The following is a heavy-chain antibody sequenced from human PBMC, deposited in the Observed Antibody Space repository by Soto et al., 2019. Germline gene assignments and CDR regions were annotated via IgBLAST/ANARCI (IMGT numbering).Heavy chain of an antibody. CDR2: IDPSDSYT. V-gene: IGHV5-10-1*01. J-gene: IGHJ4*02. CDR1: GYSFTSYW. CDR3: ARHVRNYYDSSGYSGY. Sequence: HGESLKISCKGSGYSFTSYWISWVRQMPGKGLEWMGRIDPSDSYTNYSPSFQGHVTISADKSISTAYLQWSSLKASDTAMYYCARHVRNYYDSSGYSGYWGQGTLVTVSS. D-gene: IGHD3-22*01.